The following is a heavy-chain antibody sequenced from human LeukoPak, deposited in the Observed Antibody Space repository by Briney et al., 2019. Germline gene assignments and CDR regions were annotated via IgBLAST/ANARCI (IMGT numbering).Heavy chain of an antibody. Sequence: GGSLRLSCAASGFTFSSYWMSWVRQAPGKGLEWVANIKQDGSEKYYVDSVKGRFTISRDNAKNSLYLQMNSLRAEDTAVYYCARGPRGAGYPLRPFRYYMDVWGKGITVTVSS. V-gene: IGHV3-7*01. CDR1: GFTFSSYW. CDR2: IKQDGSEK. J-gene: IGHJ6*03. CDR3: ARGPRGAGYPLRPFRYYMDV. D-gene: IGHD3-9*01.